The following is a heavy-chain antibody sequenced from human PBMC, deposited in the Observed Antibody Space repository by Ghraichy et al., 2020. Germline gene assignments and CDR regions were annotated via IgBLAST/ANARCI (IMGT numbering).Heavy chain of an antibody. J-gene: IGHJ4*02. CDR2: IWYDGSNK. Sequence: GESLNISCAASGFTFSSYGMHWVRQAPGKGLEWVAVIWYDGSNKYYADSVKGRFTISRDNSKNTLYLQMNSLRAEDTAVYYCAKDHVHSSGYYYESWFDYWGQGTLVTVSS. CDR1: GFTFSSYG. CDR3: AKDHVHSSGYYYESWFDY. D-gene: IGHD3-22*01. V-gene: IGHV3-33*06.